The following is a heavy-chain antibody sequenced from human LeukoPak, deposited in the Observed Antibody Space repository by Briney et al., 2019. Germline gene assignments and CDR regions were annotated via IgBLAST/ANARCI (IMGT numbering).Heavy chain of an antibody. CDR2: ISGSGDST. CDR3: ARGIAAAGTSSFWNYYYYYGMDV. CDR1: RFTFSSYA. D-gene: IGHD6-13*01. J-gene: IGHJ6*02. V-gene: IGHV3-23*01. Sequence: GGSLRLSCAASRFTFSSYAMSWVRQAPGKGLEWVSAISGSGDSTYYADSVKGRFTISRDNSKNTLYLQMNSLRAEDTAVYYCARGIAAAGTSSFWNYYYYYGMDVWGQGTTVTVSS.